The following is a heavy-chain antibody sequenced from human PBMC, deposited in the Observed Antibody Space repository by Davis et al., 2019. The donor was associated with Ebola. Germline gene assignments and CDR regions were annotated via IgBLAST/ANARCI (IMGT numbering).Heavy chain of an antibody. CDR2: INHSGST. J-gene: IGHJ4*02. CDR1: GGSISSGDYY. CDR3: ARGVYYDFWSGYYPTLFDY. Sequence: PSETLSLTCTVSGGSISSGDYYWSWIRQPPGKGLEWIGEINHSGSTNYNPSLKSRVTISVDTSKNQFSLKLSSVTAADTAVYYCARGVYYDFWSGYYPTLFDYWGQGTLVTVSS. D-gene: IGHD3-3*01. V-gene: IGHV4-39*07.